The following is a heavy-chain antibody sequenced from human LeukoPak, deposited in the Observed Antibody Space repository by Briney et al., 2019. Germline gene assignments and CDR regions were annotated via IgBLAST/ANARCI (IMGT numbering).Heavy chain of an antibody. CDR2: IYPGDSET. V-gene: IGHV5-51*01. J-gene: IGHJ4*02. Sequence: GESLKISCKGSGYTFTNHWIAWVRQMPGKGLEWMGIIYPGDSETRYSPSFQDQVIISADKSINIAYLQWSSLKASDTAMYYCTRRDYWGQGTLVTVST. CDR1: GYTFTNHW. CDR3: TRRDY.